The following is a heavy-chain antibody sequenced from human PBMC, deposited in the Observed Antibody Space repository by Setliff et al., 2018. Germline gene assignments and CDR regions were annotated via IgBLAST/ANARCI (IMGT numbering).Heavy chain of an antibody. CDR1: GFTFSDYY. D-gene: IGHD3-10*01. V-gene: IGHV3-11*06. CDR3: ARDGVFYAMDV. Sequence: PGGSLRLSCVASGFTFSDYYMTWIRQAPGKGLEWVSYISSTSSFTNYADSVKGRFTISRDNAKNSLYLQMNSLRAEDTALYYCARDGVFYAMDVWGRGTTVTVSS. J-gene: IGHJ6*02. CDR2: ISSTSSFT.